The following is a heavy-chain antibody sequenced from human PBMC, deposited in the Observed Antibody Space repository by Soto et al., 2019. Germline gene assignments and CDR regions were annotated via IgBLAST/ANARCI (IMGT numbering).Heavy chain of an antibody. Sequence: PSETLSLTCTVSGGSISSYYWSWIWQPAGKGLEWMGRIYTSGSTNYNPSLKSRVAMSVDTSKNQFSPKLSSVTAADTAVYYCARVVIGAAAGTGYYYGMDVWGQGTTVTVS. D-gene: IGHD6-13*01. CDR1: GGSISSYY. CDR3: ARVVIGAAAGTGYYYGMDV. CDR2: IYTSGST. V-gene: IGHV4-4*07. J-gene: IGHJ6*02.